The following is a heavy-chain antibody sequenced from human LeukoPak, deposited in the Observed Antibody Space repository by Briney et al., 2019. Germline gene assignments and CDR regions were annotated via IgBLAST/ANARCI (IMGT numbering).Heavy chain of an antibody. V-gene: IGHV4-4*07. Sequence: SETLSLTCTVSGGSISSYYWSWIRQPAGKGLEWIGRIYTSGSTNYNPSLKSRVTMSVDTSKNQFSLKLSSVTAADTAVYYCARLYCSSTSCYNFDYWGQGTLVTVSS. CDR1: GGSISSYY. D-gene: IGHD2-2*02. CDR3: ARLYCSSTSCYNFDY. CDR2: IYTSGST. J-gene: IGHJ4*02.